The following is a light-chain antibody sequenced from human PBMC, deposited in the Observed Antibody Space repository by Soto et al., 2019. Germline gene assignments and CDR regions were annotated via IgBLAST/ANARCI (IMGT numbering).Light chain of an antibody. CDR3: QHYDSSPPYT. V-gene: IGKV3-20*01. J-gene: IGKJ2*01. CDR1: RSFASSY. CDR2: AAS. Sequence: EIVLTQSPVTLSLSPGARATLSCRASRSFASSYLGWYQQKPGQAPRILIYAASTRATGIPDRFSGSGSATDFTLTIIRLEPEDSAVYYCQHYDSSPPYTFGQGTKLEIK.